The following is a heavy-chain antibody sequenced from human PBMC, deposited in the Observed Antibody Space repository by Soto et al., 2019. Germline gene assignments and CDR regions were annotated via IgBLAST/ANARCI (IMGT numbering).Heavy chain of an antibody. J-gene: IGHJ5*02. Sequence: QVRLVESGGGVVQPGRSLRLSCTASGFSFSSYAMYWFRQPPGKGLEWVAVISHDGINKHYADSVKGRVTVSRDNSNHSLDLQLNSLRGEDTAMYYCARDIYSSDYFVKWFEPWGQGTLGTVSS. CDR1: GFSFSSYA. V-gene: IGHV3-30-3*01. D-gene: IGHD6-19*01. CDR2: ISHDGINK. CDR3: ARDIYSSDYFVKWFEP.